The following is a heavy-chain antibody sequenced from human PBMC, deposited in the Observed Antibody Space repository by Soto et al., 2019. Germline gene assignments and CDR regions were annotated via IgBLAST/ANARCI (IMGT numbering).Heavy chain of an antibody. CDR1: GGSISSSTYY. J-gene: IGHJ5*02. V-gene: IGHV4-39*01. D-gene: IGHD2-15*01. CDR3: ARFVVVVGWFDP. Sequence: PSETLSLTCTVSGGSISSSTYYWGWMRQPPGKGLEWIASFFIGGNTYYNPSLKSRVTISVDTSKNQFSLKLSSVTAADTAVYYCARFVVVVGWFDPWGQGTLVTVSS. CDR2: FFIGGNT.